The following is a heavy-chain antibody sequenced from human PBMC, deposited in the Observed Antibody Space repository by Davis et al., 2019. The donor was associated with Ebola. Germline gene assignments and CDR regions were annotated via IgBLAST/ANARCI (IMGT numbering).Heavy chain of an antibody. D-gene: IGHD4-17*01. V-gene: IGHV3-23*03. J-gene: IGHJ4*02. CDR1: GFTFSSYA. Sequence: GESLKISCAASGFTFSSYAMSWVRQAPGKGLEWVSVIYSGGSTYYADSVKGRFTISRHNSKNTLYLQMNSLRAEDTAVYYCASLDGDPKIDYWGQGTLVTVSS. CDR2: IYSGGST. CDR3: ASLDGDPKIDY.